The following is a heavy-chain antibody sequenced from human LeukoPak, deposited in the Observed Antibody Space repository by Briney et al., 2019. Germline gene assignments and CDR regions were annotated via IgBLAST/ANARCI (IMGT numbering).Heavy chain of an antibody. V-gene: IGHV3-23*01. J-gene: IGHJ4*02. Sequence: GGSLRLSCAASGFNVSSNYMNWVRQAPGKGLEWISGISPSGGGAYYADFVKGRFTISRDDSKNTLYLQMNSLRGDDTAVYYCAQDIGWLQFAYWGQGTLVTVSS. CDR3: AQDIGWLQFAY. CDR1: GFNVSSNY. CDR2: ISPSGGGA. D-gene: IGHD5-24*01.